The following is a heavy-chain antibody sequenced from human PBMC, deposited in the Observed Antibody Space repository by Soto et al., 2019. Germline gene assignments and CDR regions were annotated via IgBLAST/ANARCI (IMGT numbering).Heavy chain of an antibody. CDR3: AIELRDGYNSWSY. D-gene: IGHD5-12*01. Sequence: GGSLRLSCAASGFTVSSNYMSWVRQAPGKGLEWVSVIYSGGSTYYADSVQGRFTISREKSKNTLYLQMNSLRAKDTAVYYRAIELRDGYNSWSYWGQGAMVTVSS. CDR2: IYSGGST. V-gene: IGHV3-53*01. CDR1: GFTVSSNY. J-gene: IGHJ4*02.